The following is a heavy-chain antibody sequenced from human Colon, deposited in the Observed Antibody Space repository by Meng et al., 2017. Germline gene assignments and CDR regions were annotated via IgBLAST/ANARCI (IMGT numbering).Heavy chain of an antibody. CDR3: ARDRGGGWAYYYYGMDV. CDR2: ISSSSSYI. D-gene: IGHD6-19*01. V-gene: IGHV3-21*01. CDR1: GFTFSSYS. J-gene: IGHJ6*02. Sequence: GESLKISCAASGFTFSSYSMNWVRQAPGKGLEWVSSISSSSSYIYYADSMKGRFTISRDNAKNSLYLQMNSLRAEDTAVYYCARDRGGGWAYYYYGMDVWGQGTTVTVSS.